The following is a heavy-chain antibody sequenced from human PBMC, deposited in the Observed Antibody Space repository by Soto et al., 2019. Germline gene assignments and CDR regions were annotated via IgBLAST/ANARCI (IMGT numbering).Heavy chain of an antibody. D-gene: IGHD6-19*01. CDR1: GFTFSSYG. CDR2: ISYDGSNK. CDR3: AKDFVAGTPTLDY. Sequence: LRLSCAASGFTFSSYGMHWVRQAPGKGLEWVAVISYDGSNKYYADSVKGRFTISRDNSKNTLYLQMNSLRAEDTAVYYCAKDFVAGTPTLDYWGQGTLVTVSS. J-gene: IGHJ4*02. V-gene: IGHV3-30*18.